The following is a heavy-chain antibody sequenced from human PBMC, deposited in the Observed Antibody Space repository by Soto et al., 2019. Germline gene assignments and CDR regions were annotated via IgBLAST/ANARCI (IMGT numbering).Heavy chain of an antibody. CDR3: AREGVDIVVVPAAIVYFDY. D-gene: IGHD2-2*02. Sequence: SETLSLTCTVSGYSISSGYYWGWIRQPPGKGLEWIGSIYHSGSTYYNPSLKSRVTISVDTSKNQFSLKLSSVTAADTAVYYCAREGVDIVVVPAAIVYFDYWGQGTLVTVSS. CDR1: GYSISSGYY. V-gene: IGHV4-38-2*02. CDR2: IYHSGST. J-gene: IGHJ4*02.